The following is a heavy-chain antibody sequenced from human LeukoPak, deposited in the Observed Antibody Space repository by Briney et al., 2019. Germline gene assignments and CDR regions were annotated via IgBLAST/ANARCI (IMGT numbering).Heavy chain of an antibody. V-gene: IGHV3-33*01. CDR3: ARGIRWLVRYYFDY. CDR1: GFTFSTYG. Sequence: GRSLRLSCAASGFTFSTYGMHWVRQAPGKGLEWVAVIWHDGSNKYYADSVKGRFTISRDNSKNTLYLEMNSLRAEDTAVYYCARGIRWLVRYYFDYWGQGTLVTVSS. D-gene: IGHD6-19*01. CDR2: IWHDGSNK. J-gene: IGHJ4*02.